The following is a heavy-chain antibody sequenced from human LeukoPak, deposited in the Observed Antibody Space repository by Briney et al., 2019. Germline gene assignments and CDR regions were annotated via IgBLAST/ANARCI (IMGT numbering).Heavy chain of an antibody. CDR1: GFTFSSYW. Sequence: GGSLRLSCATSGFTFSSYWMTRVRQAPGKGLEWVANIKHNGDELNYVDSVEDRFTISRDNAKNSLYLHMTSLRAEDTAVYYCARELRTFDSWGQGTLVTVSS. J-gene: IGHJ4*02. V-gene: IGHV3-7*01. D-gene: IGHD3-16*01. CDR3: ARELRTFDS. CDR2: IKHNGDEL.